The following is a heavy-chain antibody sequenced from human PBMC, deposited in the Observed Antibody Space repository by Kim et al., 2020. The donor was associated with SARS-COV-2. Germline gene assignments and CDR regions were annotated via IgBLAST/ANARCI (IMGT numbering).Heavy chain of an antibody. CDR3: ARGYYPITMVRGVQLGVDG. J-gene: IGHJ6*04. V-gene: IGHV3-30*04. CDR1: GFTFSSYA. D-gene: IGHD3-10*01. Sequence: GGSLRLSCAASGFTFSSYAMHWVRQAPGKGLEWVSVISYDGSIKYYADSVKGRFTISRDNSKNTLYLQMNSLRAEDTAVYYCARGYYPITMVRGVQLGVDGWGEGATVTVSS. CDR2: ISYDGSIK.